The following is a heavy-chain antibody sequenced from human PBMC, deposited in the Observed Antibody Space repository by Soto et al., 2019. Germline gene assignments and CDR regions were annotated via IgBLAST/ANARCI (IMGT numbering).Heavy chain of an antibody. CDR2: IIPIFGTA. CDR1: GGTFSSYA. Sequence: GASVKVSCKASGGTFSSYAIIWVRQAPGQGLEWMGGIIPIFGTANYAQKFQGRVTITADESTSTAYMELSSLRSEDTAVYYCARGSSWPDAFDIWGQGTMVTVSS. D-gene: IGHD2-2*01. CDR3: ARGSSWPDAFDI. J-gene: IGHJ3*02. V-gene: IGHV1-69*13.